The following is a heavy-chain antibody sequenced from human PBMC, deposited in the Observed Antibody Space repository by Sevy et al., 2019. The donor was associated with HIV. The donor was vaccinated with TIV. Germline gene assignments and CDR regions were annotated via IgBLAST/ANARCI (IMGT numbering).Heavy chain of an antibody. V-gene: IGHV4-34*01. CDR2: INHSGST. Sequence: SETLSLTCAVYGGSFSGYHWSWIRQPPGKGLEWIGEINHSGSTNYNPSLKSRVTISLDTSKNQFSLKLSSVTAADTAVYYCARHCGGDCSHAFDIWGQGTMVTVSS. CDR1: GGSFSGYH. J-gene: IGHJ3*02. CDR3: ARHCGGDCSHAFDI. D-gene: IGHD2-21*02.